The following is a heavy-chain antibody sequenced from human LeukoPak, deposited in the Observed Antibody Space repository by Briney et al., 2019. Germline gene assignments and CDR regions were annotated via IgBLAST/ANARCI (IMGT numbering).Heavy chain of an antibody. CDR2: IDPSDSYT. D-gene: IGHD1-26*01. CDR3: ARQEYSGSYYVY. J-gene: IGHJ4*02. V-gene: IGHV5-10-1*01. CDR1: GYSFSNYW. Sequence: GESLKISCKGSGYSFSNYWISWVRQMPGKGLEWMGRIDPSDSYTNYSPSFQGHVTISADKSISTAYLQWNGLKASDTAIYYCARQEYSGSYYVYWGQGTLVTVSS.